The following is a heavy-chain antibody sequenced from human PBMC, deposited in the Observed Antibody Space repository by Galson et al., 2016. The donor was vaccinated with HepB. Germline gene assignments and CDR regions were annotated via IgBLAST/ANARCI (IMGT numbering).Heavy chain of an antibody. CDR2: IHFTGNT. CDR1: GDSIRTYY. Sequence: ETLSLTCTVSGDSIRTYYWTWIRQPPGKRLEWIGYIHFTGNTKYNPSLKSRVTMSVDTSKNQFSLNLTSVTAADTAVYYCARQRVPAPIPNWFDPWGQGARVTVSS. D-gene: IGHD2-2*01. V-gene: IGHV4-59*08. J-gene: IGHJ5*02. CDR3: ARQRVPAPIPNWFDP.